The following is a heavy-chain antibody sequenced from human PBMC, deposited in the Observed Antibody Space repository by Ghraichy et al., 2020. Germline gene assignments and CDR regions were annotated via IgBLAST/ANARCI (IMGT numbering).Heavy chain of an antibody. CDR3: ARDLVPAAIPYYYGMDV. CDR2: INAGNGNT. D-gene: IGHD2-2*01. V-gene: IGHV1-3*01. Sequence: ASVKVSCKASGYTFTSYAMHWVRQAPGQRLEWMGWINAGNGNTKYSQKFQGRVTITRDTSASTAYMELSSLRSEDTAVYYCARDLVPAAIPYYYGMDVWGQGTTVTVSS. J-gene: IGHJ6*02. CDR1: GYTFTSYA.